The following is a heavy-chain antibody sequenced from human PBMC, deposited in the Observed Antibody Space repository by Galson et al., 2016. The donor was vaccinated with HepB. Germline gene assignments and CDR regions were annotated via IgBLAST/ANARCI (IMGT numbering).Heavy chain of an antibody. CDR1: GFTFSSYW. J-gene: IGHJ6*02. Sequence: SLRLSCAASGFTFSSYWMHWVRQAPGRGLVWVSRINTDGSRTNYADSVKGRVTISRDNAKNTLYLQMNSLRAEDTAVYYCARAGFKGFHNGMDVWGQGTTLTVSS. CDR3: ARAGFKGFHNGMDV. CDR2: INTDGSRT. V-gene: IGHV3-74*01.